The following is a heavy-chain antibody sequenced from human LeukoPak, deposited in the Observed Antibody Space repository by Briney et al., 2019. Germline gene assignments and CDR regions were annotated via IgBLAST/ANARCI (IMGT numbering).Heavy chain of an antibody. Sequence: PGGSLRLSCAASGFTFSDYYMRWIRQAPGKGLQWVSYISSSGSTIYYADSVKGRFTISRDNAKNSLYLQMNSLRAEDTAVYCSGRTSSVLGLLEWTNRGYYYYMDVWGKGTTVTVS. CDR1: GFTFSDYY. D-gene: IGHD3-3*01. V-gene: IGHV3-11*04. CDR2: ISSSGSTI. J-gene: IGHJ6*03. CDR3: GRTSSVLGLLEWTNRGYYYYMDV.